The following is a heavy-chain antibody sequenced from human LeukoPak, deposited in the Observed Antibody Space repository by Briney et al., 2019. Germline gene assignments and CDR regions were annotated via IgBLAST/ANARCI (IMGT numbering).Heavy chain of an antibody. CDR2: IYYSGTT. J-gene: IGHJ4*02. CDR3: ARLPYYGGYSRSFHY. CDR1: GGSISSSSNY. Sequence: SETLSLTCTVSGGSISSSSNYWGWIRQPPGKGLEWIGSIYYSGTTYYNLSLKSRVTISVDTSKNQFSLKLSSVTAADTAVYYCARLPYYGGYSRSFHYWGQGTLVTVSS. D-gene: IGHD4-23*01. V-gene: IGHV4-39*07.